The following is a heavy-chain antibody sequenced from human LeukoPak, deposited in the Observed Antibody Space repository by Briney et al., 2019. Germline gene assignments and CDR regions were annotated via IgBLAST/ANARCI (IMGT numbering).Heavy chain of an antibody. CDR2: IKQDGSEK. CDR1: GLTFSSYW. J-gene: IGHJ4*02. CDR3: ARVQGSSGPGIFEY. V-gene: IGHV3-7*01. Sequence: GGSLRLSCAVSGLTFSSYWMSWVRQAPGKGLEWVANIKQDGSEKFYVDSVKGRLTISRDNAKNSLYLQMNSLRVEDTAVYYCARVQGSSGPGIFEYWGQGTLVTVSS. D-gene: IGHD6-19*01.